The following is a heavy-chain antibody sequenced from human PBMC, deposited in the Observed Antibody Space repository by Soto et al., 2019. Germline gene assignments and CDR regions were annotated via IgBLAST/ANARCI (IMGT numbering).Heavy chain of an antibody. CDR2: ISYDVSNK. CDR3: AKDTYYYDGIGYSFLHYFDL. J-gene: IGHJ4*02. V-gene: IGHV3-30*18. D-gene: IGHD3-22*01. CDR1: GFTFSYYA. Sequence: QVQLVESGGGVVQPGRSLRLSCAASGFTFSYYAMHWVRQAPGKGLEWVAVISYDVSNKYYADSVKGRFTISRDNSKNTLYLQMNGLRAEDTAVYYCAKDTYYYDGIGYSFLHYFDLWGQGTLVTVSS.